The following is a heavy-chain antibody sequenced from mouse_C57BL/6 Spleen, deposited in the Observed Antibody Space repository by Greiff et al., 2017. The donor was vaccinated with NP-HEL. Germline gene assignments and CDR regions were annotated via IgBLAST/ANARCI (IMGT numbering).Heavy chain of an antibody. V-gene: IGHV1-15*01. Sequence: QVQLQQSGAELVRPGASVTLSCKASGYTFTDYEMHWVKQTPVHGLEWIGAIDPETGGTAYNQKFKGKAILTADKSSSTAYMELRSLTSEDSAVYYGTRAYYYGSSYDYFDYWGQGTTLTVSS. CDR3: TRAYYYGSSYDYFDY. CDR2: IDPETGGT. D-gene: IGHD1-1*01. CDR1: GYTFTDYE. J-gene: IGHJ2*01.